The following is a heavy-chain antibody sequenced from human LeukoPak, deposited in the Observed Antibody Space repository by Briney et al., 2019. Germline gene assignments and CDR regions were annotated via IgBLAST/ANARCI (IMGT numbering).Heavy chain of an antibody. CDR3: AKFAGDYRG. CDR2: ISGSSGGGST. J-gene: IGHJ4*02. D-gene: IGHD4-17*01. CDR1: GFTFSNYA. Sequence: QPGGSLRLSCAASGFTFSNYAMSWVRQAPGKGLEWVSIISGSSGGGSTYYADSVKGRFTISRDNSKNTLYLQMNSLRAEDTAVYYCAKFAGDYRGWGQGTLVTVSS. V-gene: IGHV3-23*01.